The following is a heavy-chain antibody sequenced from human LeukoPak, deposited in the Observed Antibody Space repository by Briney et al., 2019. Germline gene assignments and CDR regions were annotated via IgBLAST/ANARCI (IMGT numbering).Heavy chain of an antibody. Sequence: PSETLSLTCTVSGGSINSSSSYYWGWVRQPPGKGLEWIGSIYYSGSSYYNPSLKSRVTISVDTSKNQFSLKLSSVTAADTAVYYCARPARGRLLWFGEHNNWFDPWGQGTLVTVSS. CDR3: ARPARGRLLWFGEHNNWFDP. CDR1: GGSINSSSSYY. J-gene: IGHJ5*02. D-gene: IGHD3-10*01. V-gene: IGHV4-39*01. CDR2: IYYSGSS.